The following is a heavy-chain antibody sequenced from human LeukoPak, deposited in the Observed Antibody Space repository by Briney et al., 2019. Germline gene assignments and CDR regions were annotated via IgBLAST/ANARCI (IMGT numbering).Heavy chain of an antibody. Sequence: SETLSLTCTVSGGSVSSGSYYWSWIRQPPGKGLEWIGYIYYSGSTNYNPSLKSRVTISVDTSKNQFSLKLSSVTAADTAVYYCAREGPSFWSGPDYGMDVWGQGTTVTVSS. CDR2: IYYSGST. CDR3: AREGPSFWSGPDYGMDV. V-gene: IGHV4-61*01. J-gene: IGHJ6*02. D-gene: IGHD3-3*01. CDR1: GGSVSSGSYY.